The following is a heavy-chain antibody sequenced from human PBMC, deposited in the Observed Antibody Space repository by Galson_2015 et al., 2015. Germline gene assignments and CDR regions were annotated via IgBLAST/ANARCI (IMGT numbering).Heavy chain of an antibody. CDR3: TRPGYCSSTSCSYYYYYMDV. D-gene: IGHD2-2*01. V-gene: IGHV3-73*01. CDR1: GFTFSGSA. Sequence: SLRLSCAASGFTFSGSAMHWVRRASGKGLEWVGRIRSKANSYATAYAASVKGRFTISRDDSKNTAYLQMNSLKTEDTAVYYCTRPGYCSSTSCSYYYYYMDVWGKGTTVTVSS. J-gene: IGHJ6*03. CDR2: IRSKANSYAT.